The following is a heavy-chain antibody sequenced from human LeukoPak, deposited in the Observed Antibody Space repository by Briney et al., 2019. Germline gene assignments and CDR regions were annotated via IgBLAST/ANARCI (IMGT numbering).Heavy chain of an antibody. CDR3: AKDHLILTGYYRENYGMDV. D-gene: IGHD3-9*01. V-gene: IGHV3-23*01. Sequence: GGSLRLSCAASGFTLSSYAMSWVRQAPGKGLEWVSVISGSGGTTYYADSVKGRFTISRDNSKNTLYLQMNSLRAEDTAGYYCAKDHLILTGYYRENYGMDVWGQGTTVTVSS. CDR2: ISGSGGTT. J-gene: IGHJ6*02. CDR1: GFTLSSYA.